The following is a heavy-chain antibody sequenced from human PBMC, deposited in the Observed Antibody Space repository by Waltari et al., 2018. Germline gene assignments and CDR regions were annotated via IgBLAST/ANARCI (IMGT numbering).Heavy chain of an antibody. CDR1: GGTFSSYA. D-gene: IGHD6-19*01. V-gene: IGHV1-69*13. CDR2: FIPISGTA. J-gene: IGHJ4*02. Sequence: QVQLVQSGAEVKKPGSSVNVSCKASGGTFSSYAISWVRQAPGQGLEWRIEFIPISGTANTAQKVHGRATSTADESTNTAYMALSTVRSYDKDWEYCTRARLRGAVSGFDYWGQGTLVIVSS. CDR3: TRARLRGAVSGFDY.